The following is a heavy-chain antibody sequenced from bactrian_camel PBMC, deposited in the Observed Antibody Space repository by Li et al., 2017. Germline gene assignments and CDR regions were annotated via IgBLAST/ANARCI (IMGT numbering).Heavy chain of an antibody. CDR1: GFTSYRCG. J-gene: IGHJ4*01. D-gene: IGHD7*01. V-gene: IGHV3S55*01. CDR2: ISGDATT. Sequence: QLVESGGGSVQAGGSLRASCTAPGFTSYRCGMDWYRQAPGKEREFVSSISGDATTRYADSVKGRFTISRDNANKMMTLKLNSLKTEDTAMYYCAIGGSGTAARTSPPGQGTQVTVS.